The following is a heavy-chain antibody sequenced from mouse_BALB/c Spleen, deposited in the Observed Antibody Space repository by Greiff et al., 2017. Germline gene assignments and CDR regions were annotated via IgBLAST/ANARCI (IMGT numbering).Heavy chain of an antibody. CDR3: ARKGYGNPYAMDY. CDR1: GFSLTSYG. CDR2: IWSGGST. Sequence: QVQLQQSGPGLVQPSQSLSITCTVSGFSLTSYGVHWVRQSPGKGLEWLGVIWSGGSTDYNAAFISRLSISKDNSKSQVFFKMNSLQADDTAIYYCARKGYGNPYAMDYWGQGTSVTVSS. D-gene: IGHD2-1*01. J-gene: IGHJ4*01. V-gene: IGHV2-4-1*01.